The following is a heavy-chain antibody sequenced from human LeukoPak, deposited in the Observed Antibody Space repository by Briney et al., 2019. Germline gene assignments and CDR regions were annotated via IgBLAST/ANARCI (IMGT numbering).Heavy chain of an antibody. V-gene: IGHV3-23*01. CDR1: GFTFSSYA. D-gene: IGHD7-27*01. CDR2: ISGSGSST. J-gene: IGHJ4*02. CDR3: AKDGGLWVSAHWGDS. Sequence: GGSLRLSCAASGFTFSSYAMNWVRQAPGKGLEWVSVISGSGSSTYYADSVKGRFIISRDNSKNTLYLQMNSLRAEDTAVYYCAKDGGLWVSAHWGDSWGRGTLVTVSS.